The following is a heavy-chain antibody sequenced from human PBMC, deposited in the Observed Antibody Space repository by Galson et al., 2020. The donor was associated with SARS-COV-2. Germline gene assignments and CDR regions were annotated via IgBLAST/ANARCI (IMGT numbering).Heavy chain of an antibody. CDR3: AGSIVGAYDAFEI. CDR1: GYTFTSYG. CDR2: ISASNGNT. J-gene: IGHJ3*02. Sequence: ASVKVSCKASGYTFTSYGISWVRQAPGQGLAWMGWISASNGNTNYAQKLQGRVTMTTDTSTRTAYMGLRSLRSDDTALYYCAGSIVGAYDAFEIWGQGTMVTVSS. D-gene: IGHD1-26*01. V-gene: IGHV1-18*01.